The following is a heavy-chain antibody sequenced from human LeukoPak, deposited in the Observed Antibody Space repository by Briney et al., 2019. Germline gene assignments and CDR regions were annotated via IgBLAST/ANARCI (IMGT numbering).Heavy chain of an antibody. D-gene: IGHD5-18*01. CDR3: AKGVDTTMVDF. J-gene: IGHJ4*02. CDR1: GFTFSSHA. Sequence: PGGSLRLSCAASGFTFSSHAMTWVRQAPGKELEWVSAISGSGGNTHYADSVKGRLTISRDNAKNTLYLQMNSLRAEDTAVYFCAKGVDTTMVDFWGQGTLVTVSS. CDR2: ISGSGGNT. V-gene: IGHV3-23*01.